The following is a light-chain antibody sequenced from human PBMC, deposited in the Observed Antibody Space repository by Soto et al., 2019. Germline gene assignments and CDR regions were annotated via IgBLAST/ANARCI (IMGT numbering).Light chain of an antibody. CDR3: SSYTRSSTLAV. CDR2: EVS. V-gene: IGLV2-14*01. J-gene: IGLJ2*01. Sequence: QSALTQPASVSGSPGQSVTISCTGSNSDIGGYNYVSWYQQHPGKAPKLMIYEVSNRPSGVSSRFSGSKSGNTASLTISGLQAEDEADYYCSSYTRSSTLAVFGGGTKLTVL. CDR1: NSDIGGYNY.